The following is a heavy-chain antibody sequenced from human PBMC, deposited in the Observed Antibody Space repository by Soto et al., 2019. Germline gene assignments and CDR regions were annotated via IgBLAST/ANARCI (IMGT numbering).Heavy chain of an antibody. CDR2: IYYSGST. CDR1: SGSISSYY. CDR3: AASCVGCRGFNYYGMEV. D-gene: IGHD5-12*01. V-gene: IGHV4-59*06. Sequence: DTLSLTLTVSSGSISSYYWIGMLHDPVKGLELIGYIYYSGSTCYDPSLKSRVTISVDTSKNQFSLKLSSVTAADTAVYYCAASCVGCRGFNYYGMEVWGQGTTVTVSS. J-gene: IGHJ6*02.